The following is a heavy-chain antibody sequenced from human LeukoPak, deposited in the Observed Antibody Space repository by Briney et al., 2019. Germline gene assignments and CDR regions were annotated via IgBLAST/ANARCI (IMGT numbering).Heavy chain of an antibody. J-gene: IGHJ6*02. CDR1: GGTFSGYY. V-gene: IGHV4-34*01. D-gene: IGHD6-6*01. CDR2: INHSGST. Sequence: SETLSLTCAVYGGTFSGYYWTWIRQPPGKGLEWIGEINHSGSTTHNPSLKSRVTISVDTSKNQFSLKLSSVTAADTAVYYCASEYYYYDMDVWGQGTTVTVSS. CDR3: ASEYYYYDMDV.